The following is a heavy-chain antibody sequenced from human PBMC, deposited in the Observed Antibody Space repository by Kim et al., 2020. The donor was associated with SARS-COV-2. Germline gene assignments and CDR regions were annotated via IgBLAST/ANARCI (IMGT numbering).Heavy chain of an antibody. D-gene: IGHD3-10*01. CDR3: ASTLLWFLRAPRFDP. Sequence: PSLKSRVTISVDTSKNQFSLKLSSVTAADTAVYYCASTLLWFLRAPRFDPWGQGTLVTVSS. V-gene: IGHV4-31*02. J-gene: IGHJ5*02.